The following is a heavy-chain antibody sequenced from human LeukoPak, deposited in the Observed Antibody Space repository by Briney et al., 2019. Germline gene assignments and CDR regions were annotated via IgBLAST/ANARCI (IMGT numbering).Heavy chain of an antibody. J-gene: IGHJ4*02. CDR1: GGSISSYY. CDR2: IYYSGST. CDR3: ARLLYYYDSSGLGTGYFDY. V-gene: IGHV4-59*08. Sequence: SETLSLTCTVSGGSISSYYWSWIRQPPGKGLEWIGYIYYSGSTNYNPSLKSRVTISVDTSKNQLSLKLSSVTAADTAVYYCARLLYYYDSSGLGTGYFDYWGQGTLVTVSS. D-gene: IGHD3-22*01.